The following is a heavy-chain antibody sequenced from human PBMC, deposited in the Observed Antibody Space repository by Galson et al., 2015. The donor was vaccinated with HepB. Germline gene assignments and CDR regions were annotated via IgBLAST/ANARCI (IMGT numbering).Heavy chain of an antibody. CDR1: GFTFGDYA. J-gene: IGHJ6*02. D-gene: IGHD1-26*01. CDR2: IRSKAYGGTT. V-gene: IGHV3-49*04. CDR3: TREEWELLSYYYYYGMDV. Sequence: SLRLSCAASGFTFGDYAMSWVRQAPGKGLEWVGFIRSKAYGGTTEYAASVKGRFTISRDDSKSIAYLQMNSLKTEDTAVYYCTREEWELLSYYYYYGMDVWGQGTTVTVSS.